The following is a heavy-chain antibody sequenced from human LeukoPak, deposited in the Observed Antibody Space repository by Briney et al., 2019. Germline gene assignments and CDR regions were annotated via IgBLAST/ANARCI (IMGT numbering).Heavy chain of an antibody. Sequence: KPSETLSLICTVSGDSISSYYWSWIRQPPGGGLEWVGYIHHSGSTNYNPSLKSRVTISVDTSKNQFSLTLISVTAADTAVYYCARALRQQLVTGWFDPWGQGTLVTVSS. CDR2: IHHSGST. CDR1: GDSISSYY. J-gene: IGHJ5*02. V-gene: IGHV4-59*01. D-gene: IGHD6-13*01. CDR3: ARALRQQLVTGWFDP.